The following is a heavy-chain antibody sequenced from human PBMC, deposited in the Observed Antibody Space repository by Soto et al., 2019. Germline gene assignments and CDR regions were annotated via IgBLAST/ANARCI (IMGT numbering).Heavy chain of an antibody. CDR1: GYTFTSYY. CDR3: ARDEPSTHRWFDP. CDR2: INPSGGST. V-gene: IGHV1-46*01. J-gene: IGHJ5*01. Sequence: QVQLVQSGAEVKKPGASVKVSCKASGYTFTSYYMHWVRQAPGQGLEWMGIINPSGGSTSYAQKLQGRVKKTRDTSTITVYMELSSLRYENTAVYYCARDEPSTHRWFDPWGQGTLVTVSS.